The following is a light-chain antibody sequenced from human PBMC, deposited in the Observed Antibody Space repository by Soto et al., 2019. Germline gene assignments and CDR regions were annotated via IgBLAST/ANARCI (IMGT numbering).Light chain of an antibody. CDR3: QSYDSSNQWV. CDR1: SGSIASNS. V-gene: IGLV6-57*03. CDR2: EDN. J-gene: IGLJ3*02. Sequence: NFMLTQPHSVSESPGKTVTISCTRSSGSIASNSVQWYQQRPGSAPTTVIYEDNQRPSGVPDRFSGSIDSSSNSASLTISGLKTEDEADYYCQSYDSSNQWVFGGGTKLTVL.